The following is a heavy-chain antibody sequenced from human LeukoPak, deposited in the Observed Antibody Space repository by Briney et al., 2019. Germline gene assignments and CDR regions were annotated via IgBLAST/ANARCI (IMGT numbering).Heavy chain of an antibody. V-gene: IGHV4-31*03. J-gene: IGHJ4*02. CDR1: GGSISSGGYY. CDR2: IYYSGST. D-gene: IGHD4-17*01. CDR3: ARGTVAKNYFDY. Sequence: SETLSLTCTVSGGSISSGGYYWSWIRQHPGKGLEWIGYIYYSGSTYYSPSLKSRVTISVDTSKNQFSLKLSSVTAADTAVYYCARGTVAKNYFDYWGQGTLVTVSS.